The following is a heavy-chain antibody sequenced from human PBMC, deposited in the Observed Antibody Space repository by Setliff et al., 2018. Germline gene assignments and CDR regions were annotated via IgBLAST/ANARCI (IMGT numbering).Heavy chain of an antibody. D-gene: IGHD2-15*01. V-gene: IGHV1-69*13. CDR2: IIPIFGTA. CDR3: ARGFVAATLYLWY. J-gene: IGHJ4*02. Sequence: VASVKVSCKASGGTFSSYAISWVRQAPGQGLEWMGGIIPIFGTANYAQKVQGRVTITADESTSTAYMELSSLRSEDTAVYYCARGFVAATLYLWYWGQGTLVTVSS. CDR1: GGTFSSYA.